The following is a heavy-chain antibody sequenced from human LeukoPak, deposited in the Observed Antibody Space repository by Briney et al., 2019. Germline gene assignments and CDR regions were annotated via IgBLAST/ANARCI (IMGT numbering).Heavy chain of an antibody. CDR1: GFTFDDYG. V-gene: IGHV3-20*04. CDR2: INWNGGST. Sequence: PGGSLRLSCAASGFTFDDYGMSWVRQAPGKGLEWVSGINWNGGSTGYADSVKGRFTISRDNAKNSLYLQMNSLRAEDTALYYCARAIPDYYDSSGYNNWFDPWGQGTLVTVSA. D-gene: IGHD3-22*01. CDR3: ARAIPDYYDSSGYNNWFDP. J-gene: IGHJ5*02.